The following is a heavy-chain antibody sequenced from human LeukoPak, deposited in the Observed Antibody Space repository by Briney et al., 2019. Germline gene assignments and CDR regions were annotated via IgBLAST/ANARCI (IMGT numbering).Heavy chain of an antibody. CDR1: GFTFRNHG. CDR3: ASLYNDYGDY. CDR2: IIVTGDST. D-gene: IGHD5-24*01. Sequence: QPGGCLRLSCAASGFTFRNHGMSWVRQAPGKGLEWVSGIIVTGDSTFYADPVKGRFTISRDNSRNTLYLHMNSLRVDDTAVYYCASLYNDYGDYWGQGALVTVSS. J-gene: IGHJ4*02. V-gene: IGHV3-23*01.